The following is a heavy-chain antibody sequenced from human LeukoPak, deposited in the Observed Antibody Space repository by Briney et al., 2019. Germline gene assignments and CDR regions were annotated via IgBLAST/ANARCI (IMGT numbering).Heavy chain of an antibody. V-gene: IGHV3-23*01. J-gene: IGHJ4*02. Sequence: GGSLRLSCAASGFTFTTYWMSWVRQAPGKGLEWVSAISASGGSTYYADSVKGRFTISRDNSKNTLFLQMNSLRAEDTAVYYCAKDHSSGWPYCFPYWGQGTLVTVSS. CDR2: ISASGGST. CDR1: GFTFTTYW. CDR3: AKDHSSGWPYCFPY. D-gene: IGHD6-19*01.